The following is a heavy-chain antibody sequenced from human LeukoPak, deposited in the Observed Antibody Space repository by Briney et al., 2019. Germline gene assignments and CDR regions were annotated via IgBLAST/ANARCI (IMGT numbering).Heavy chain of an antibody. CDR2: INPNSGGT. Sequence: ASVKVSCKASGYTFTGYYMHWVRQAPGQGLEWMGWINPNSGGTNHAQKFQGRVTMTRDTSISTAYMELSRLRSDDTAVYYCARASGGSSWYRGWGQGTLVTVSS. D-gene: IGHD6-13*01. CDR3: ARASGGSSWYRG. V-gene: IGHV1-2*02. J-gene: IGHJ4*02. CDR1: GYTFTGYY.